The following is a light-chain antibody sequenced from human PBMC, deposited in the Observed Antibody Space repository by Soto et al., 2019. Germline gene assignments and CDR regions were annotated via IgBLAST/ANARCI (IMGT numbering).Light chain of an antibody. Sequence: DIQVTQSPSTLSSSVGDRVTITCRSSQNIDHLLAWFQQKPGKAPKVLIYLASNLESGVPSRFSGSGSGTEFTLTISSLQSDDFATYYCQHYYGYSWTFGQGTKVDIK. CDR3: QHYYGYSWT. J-gene: IGKJ1*01. CDR2: LAS. CDR1: QNIDHL. V-gene: IGKV1-5*03.